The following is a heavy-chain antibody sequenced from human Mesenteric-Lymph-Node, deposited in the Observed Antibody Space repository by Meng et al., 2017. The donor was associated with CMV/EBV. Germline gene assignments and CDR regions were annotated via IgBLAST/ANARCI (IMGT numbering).Heavy chain of an antibody. CDR3: AKDVGGGYVDY. J-gene: IGHJ4*02. Sequence: GESLKISCAASGFTFSSYSMNWVRQAPGKGLEWVSSISSSSSYIYYADSVKGRFTISRDNAKNSLYLQMNSLRAEDTAVYYCAKDVGGGYVDYWGQGTLVTVSS. V-gene: IGHV3-21*04. D-gene: IGHD4-23*01. CDR1: GFTFSSYS. CDR2: ISSSSSYI.